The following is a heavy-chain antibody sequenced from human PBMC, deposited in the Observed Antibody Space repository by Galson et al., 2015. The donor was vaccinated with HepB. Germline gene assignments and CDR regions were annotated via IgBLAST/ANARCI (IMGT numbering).Heavy chain of an antibody. J-gene: IGHJ2*01. CDR2: IYYTVTT. CDR1: GASISSYY. CDR3: ARPAPVYWYYIL. Sequence: SESLSLTCSVSGASISSYYWTWLRQSPGKGLEWIGYIYYTVTTKYTPSFRGRVPISGDASKNLLALNLTSVTASDTAVYYCARPAPVYWYYILWGRGTLVTVSS. V-gene: IGHV4-59*08.